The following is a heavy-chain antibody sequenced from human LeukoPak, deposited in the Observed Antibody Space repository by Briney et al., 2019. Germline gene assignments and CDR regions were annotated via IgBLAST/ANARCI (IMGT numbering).Heavy chain of an antibody. CDR3: ARGLTGHP. CDR2: INHSGST. D-gene: IGHD3-10*01. J-gene: IGHJ5*02. V-gene: IGHV4-34*01. CDR1: GGSFSGYY. Sequence: SETLSLTCAVYGGSFSGYYWSWIRKPPWKGLEWIGEINHSGSTNYNPSLKSRVTISVDTSKNQFSLRLSSVTAADTAVYYCARGLTGHPWGQGTLVTVSS.